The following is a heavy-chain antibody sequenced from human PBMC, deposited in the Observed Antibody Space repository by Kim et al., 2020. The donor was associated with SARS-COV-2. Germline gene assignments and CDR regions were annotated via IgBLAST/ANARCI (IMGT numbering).Heavy chain of an antibody. V-gene: IGHV4-39*01. CDR2: IYYSGST. J-gene: IGHJ1*01. D-gene: IGHD6-13*01. CDR3: ARLHEAAGVPEYFQH. Sequence: SETLSLTCTVSGGSISSSSYYWGWIRQPPGKGLEWIGSIYYSGSTYYNPSLKSRVTISVDTSKNQFSLKLSSVTAADTAVYYFARLHEAAGVPEYFQHWGQGTLVTVSS. CDR1: GGSISSSSYY.